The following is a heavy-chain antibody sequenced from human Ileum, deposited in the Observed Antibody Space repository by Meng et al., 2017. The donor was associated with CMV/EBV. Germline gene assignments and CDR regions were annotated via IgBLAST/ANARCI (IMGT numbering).Heavy chain of an antibody. CDR3: VRGSYLSL. CDR1: GFTFSSYD. J-gene: IGHJ4*02. Sequence: GESLKISCAVSGFTFSSYDMNWVRQATGEGLEWVSTIGVDGDTYYTGSVKGRFAISRENAKNSLYLQMNSLTSGDTAVYYCVRGSYLSLWGQGTLVTVSS. CDR2: IGVDGDT. D-gene: IGHD2/OR15-2a*01. V-gene: IGHV3-13*01.